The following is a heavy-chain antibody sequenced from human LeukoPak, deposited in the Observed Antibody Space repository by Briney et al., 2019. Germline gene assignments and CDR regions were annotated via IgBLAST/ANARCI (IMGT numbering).Heavy chain of an antibody. V-gene: IGHV4-4*08. CDR1: VYAISTYY. D-gene: IGHD3-10*01. Sequence: SETLSLTCTVSVYAISTYYYNWIRQTPGKGLEWIGHIANGRTDYNPSLKSRVIISVDTSKNQISLKLTSVTAADTAIYYCARDKAHTYGYYFDPWGQGTQVLVSS. CDR2: IANGRT. J-gene: IGHJ4*02. CDR3: ARDKAHTYGYYFDP.